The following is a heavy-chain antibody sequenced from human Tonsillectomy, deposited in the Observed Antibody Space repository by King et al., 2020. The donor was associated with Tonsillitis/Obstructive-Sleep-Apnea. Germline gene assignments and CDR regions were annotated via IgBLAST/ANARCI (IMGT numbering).Heavy chain of an antibody. V-gene: IGHV1-18*01. CDR2: ISGYNGNT. CDR3: ARSNYYSYYYMDV. J-gene: IGHJ6*03. Sequence: QLVQSGAEVKKPGASVRVSCKASGYTFTNYGLSWVRQAPGQGLEYMGWISGYNGNTKYAQKLQGRLTMTTDTSTSTVYMELRSLRSDDTAVYYCARSNYYSYYYMDVWGKGTTVTVSS. CDR1: GYTFTNYG.